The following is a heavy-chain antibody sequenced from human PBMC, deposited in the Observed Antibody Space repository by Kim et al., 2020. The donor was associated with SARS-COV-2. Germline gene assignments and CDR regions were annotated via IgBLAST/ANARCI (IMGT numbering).Heavy chain of an antibody. J-gene: IGHJ6*02. CDR2: ISYDGSNK. CDR1: GFTFSSYG. Sequence: GGSLRLSCAASGFTFSSYGMHWVRQAPGKGLEWVAVISYDGSNKYYADSVKGRFTISRDNSKNTLYLQMNSLRAEDTAVYYCAKEKVVRGVIPTNYYYYGMDVWGQGTTVTVSS. D-gene: IGHD3-10*01. V-gene: IGHV3-30*18. CDR3: AKEKVVRGVIPTNYYYYGMDV.